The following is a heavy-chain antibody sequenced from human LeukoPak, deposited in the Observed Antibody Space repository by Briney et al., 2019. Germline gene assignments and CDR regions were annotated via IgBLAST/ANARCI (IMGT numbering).Heavy chain of an antibody. D-gene: IGHD2-15*01. V-gene: IGHV3-74*01. CDR3: ARDWKGYCSGGSCFTFDY. CDR1: GFTFSNYW. Sequence: GGSLRLSCAASGFTFSNYWMHWVRQAPGKGLVWVSRINSDGINTSYADSVKGRFTISRDNAKNSLYLQMNSLRAEDTAVYYCARDWKGYCSGGSCFTFDYWGQGTLVTVSS. CDR2: INSDGINT. J-gene: IGHJ4*02.